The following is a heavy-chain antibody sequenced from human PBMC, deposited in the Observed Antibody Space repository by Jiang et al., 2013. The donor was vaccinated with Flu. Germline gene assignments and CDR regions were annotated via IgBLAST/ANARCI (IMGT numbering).Heavy chain of an antibody. V-gene: IGHV5-10-1*01. CDR3: ARHSNYYGSGSPFDP. Sequence: WVRQMPGKGLEWMGGLILVTLIPLQPAFQGHVTISADKSISTAYLQWSSLKASDTAMYYCARHSNYYGSGSPFDPWGQGTLVTVSS. D-gene: IGHD3-10*01. J-gene: IGHJ5*02. CDR2: LILVTLIP.